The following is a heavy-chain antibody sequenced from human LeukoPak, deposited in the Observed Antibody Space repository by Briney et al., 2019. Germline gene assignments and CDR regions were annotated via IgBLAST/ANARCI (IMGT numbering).Heavy chain of an antibody. J-gene: IGHJ4*02. CDR2: LYSGGAT. Sequence: GGSLRLSCAASGFNVSSSYVSWVRQAPGKGLEWVSVLYSGGATHYADSVKGRSTISRDNSKNAVYLQMNSLRAEDTAFYYCARVYYDGSGYYYFLEFFFDYWGQGTLVTVSS. D-gene: IGHD3-22*01. CDR1: GFNVSSSY. V-gene: IGHV3-66*01. CDR3: ARVYYDGSGYYYFLEFFFDY.